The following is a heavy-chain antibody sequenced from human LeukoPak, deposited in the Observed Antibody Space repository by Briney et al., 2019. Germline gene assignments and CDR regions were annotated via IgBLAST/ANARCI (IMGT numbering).Heavy chain of an antibody. J-gene: IGHJ3*02. Sequence: SETLSLTRAVYGGSFSGYYWSWIRQPPGKGLEWIGEINHSGSTNYNPSLKSRVTISVDTSKNQFSLKLSSVTAADTAVYYCARGSMVRGVIITGAFDIWGQGTMVTVSS. CDR2: INHSGST. D-gene: IGHD3-10*01. V-gene: IGHV4-34*01. CDR1: GGSFSGYY. CDR3: ARGSMVRGVIITGAFDI.